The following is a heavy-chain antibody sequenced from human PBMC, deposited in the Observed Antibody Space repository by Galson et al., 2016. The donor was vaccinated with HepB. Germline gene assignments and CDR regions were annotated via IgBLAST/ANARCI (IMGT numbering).Heavy chain of an antibody. CDR2: IGGSGGFI. J-gene: IGHJ2*01. V-gene: IGHV3-23*01. Sequence: SLRLSCAASGFTFSNYAMGWVRQAPGKGLEWVSVIGGSGGFIYYADSVKGRFTISRDNSKNTLYFQMNSLRVEDTAVYYCAKDPSNYFWYFDHWGRGTLVTVSS. CDR1: GFTFSNYA. D-gene: IGHD4-11*01. CDR3: AKDPSNYFWYFDH.